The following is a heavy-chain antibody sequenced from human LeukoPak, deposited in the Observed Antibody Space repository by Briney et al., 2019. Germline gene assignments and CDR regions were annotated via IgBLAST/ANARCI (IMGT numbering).Heavy chain of an antibody. Sequence: SETLSLTCTVSGYSISSGYYWGWIRQPPGKGLEWIGSIYYSGSTYYNPSLKSRVTISVDTSKNQFSLKLSSVTAADTAVYYCARQEIAVASPGIFDYWGQGTLVTVSS. CDR3: ARQEIAVASPGIFDY. J-gene: IGHJ4*02. V-gene: IGHV4-38-2*02. CDR2: IYYSGST. CDR1: GYSISSGYY. D-gene: IGHD6-19*01.